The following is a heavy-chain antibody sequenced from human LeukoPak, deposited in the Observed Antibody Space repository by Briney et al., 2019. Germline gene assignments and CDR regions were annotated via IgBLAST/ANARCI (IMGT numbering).Heavy chain of an antibody. CDR3: ATAQRFGDDY. V-gene: IGHV3-21*01. CDR2: ISSSSSYI. D-gene: IGHD3-10*01. Sequence: GGSLRLSCAASGFTFSSYSMNWVRQAPGKALEWVSSISSSSSYIYYADSVKGRFTISRENAKNSLYLQMNSLRAEDTAVYYCATAQRFGDDYWGQGTLVTVSS. J-gene: IGHJ4*02. CDR1: GFTFSSYS.